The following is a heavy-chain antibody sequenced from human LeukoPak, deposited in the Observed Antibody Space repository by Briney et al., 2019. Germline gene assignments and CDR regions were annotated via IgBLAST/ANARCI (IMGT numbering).Heavy chain of an antibody. V-gene: IGHV1-46*01. D-gene: IGHD5-12*01. Sequence: GASVKVSCKASGYTFTGYYMHWVRQAPGQGLEWMGIINPSGGSTSYAQKFQGRVTMTRDTSTSTVYMELSSLRSEDTAVYYCARKGLHWYFDLWGRGTLVTVSS. CDR3: ARKGLHWYFDL. CDR1: GYTFTGYY. CDR2: INPSGGST. J-gene: IGHJ2*01.